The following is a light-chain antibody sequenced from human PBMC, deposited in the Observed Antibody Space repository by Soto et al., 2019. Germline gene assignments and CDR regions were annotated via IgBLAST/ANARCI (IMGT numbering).Light chain of an antibody. Sequence: QSVLPQPPSLSGTPGQRVTISCSGNSSNIGYNYVSWYQQLPGTAPKLLIYSSNQQPSGVPDRFSASKSGTSASLAISGLRSDDEADYYCATWDANLNGVLFGGGTKLTVL. CDR2: SSN. CDR3: ATWDANLNGVL. V-gene: IGLV1-47*02. CDR1: SSNIGYNY. J-gene: IGLJ2*01.